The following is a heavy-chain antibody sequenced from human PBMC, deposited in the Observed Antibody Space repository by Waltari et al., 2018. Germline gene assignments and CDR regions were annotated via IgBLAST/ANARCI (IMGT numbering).Heavy chain of an antibody. Sequence: QVQLVQSGTEVKKPGASVKVSCKASGYTFTDYNVHWMRQAPGQGLEWMGWITPNSGDINYAQKFQGRVTMTRDTSIRTAYMELRSLTSDDTAVYYCARGFCSGGTCYGGGWGQGTLVTVSS. J-gene: IGHJ4*02. CDR1: GYTFTDYN. D-gene: IGHD2-15*01. V-gene: IGHV1-2*02. CDR2: ITPNSGDI. CDR3: ARGFCSGGTCYGGG.